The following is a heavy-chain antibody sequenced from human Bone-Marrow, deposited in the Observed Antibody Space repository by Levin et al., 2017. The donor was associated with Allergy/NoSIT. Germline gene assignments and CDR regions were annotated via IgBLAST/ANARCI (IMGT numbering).Heavy chain of an antibody. CDR3: AKDKNCISTSCFFEKIGKYYYYGMDV. CDR2: ISYDGSNK. CDR1: GFTFSSYG. D-gene: IGHD2-2*01. Sequence: RAGGSLRLSCAASGFTFSSYGMHWVRQAPGKGLEWVAVISYDGSNKYYADSVKGRFTISRDNSKNTLYLQMNSLRAEDTAVYYCAKDKNCISTSCFFEKIGKYYYYGMDVWGQGTTVTVSS. J-gene: IGHJ6*02. V-gene: IGHV3-30*18.